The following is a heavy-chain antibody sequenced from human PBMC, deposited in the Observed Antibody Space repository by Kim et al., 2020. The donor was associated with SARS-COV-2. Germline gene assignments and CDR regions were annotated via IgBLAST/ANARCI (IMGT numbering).Heavy chain of an antibody. J-gene: IGHJ4*02. V-gene: IGHV3-48*03. CDR1: GFTFSSYE. CDR2: IGSSGSKT. Sequence: GGSLRLSCTVSGFTFSSYEMNWVRQAPGKGLEWVSYIGSSGSKTYYADSVKGRFSISRDNAKNSLSLQMNSLRAEDTGVYYCARDAAYGDYADYWGQGTLVTVSS. CDR3: ARDAAYGDYADY. D-gene: IGHD4-17*01.